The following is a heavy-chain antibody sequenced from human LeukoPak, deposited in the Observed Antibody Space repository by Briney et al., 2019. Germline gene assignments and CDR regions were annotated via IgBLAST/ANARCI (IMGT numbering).Heavy chain of an antibody. V-gene: IGHV4-61*08. Sequence: SETLSLTCTVSGGSISSGDYYWSWIRQPPGKGLEWIGYIYYSGSTNYNPSLKSRVTISVDTSKNQFSLKLSSVTAADTAVYYCARDRDYYDSSGDAFDIWGQGTMVTVSS. D-gene: IGHD3-22*01. CDR2: IYYSGST. CDR3: ARDRDYYDSSGDAFDI. CDR1: GGSISSGDYY. J-gene: IGHJ3*02.